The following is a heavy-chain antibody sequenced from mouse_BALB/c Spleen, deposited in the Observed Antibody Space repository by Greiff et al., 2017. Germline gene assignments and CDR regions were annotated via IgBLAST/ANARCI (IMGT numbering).Heavy chain of an antibody. CDR3: ERGERWFAY. CDR1: GYTFTDYA. V-gene: IGHV1S137*01. CDR2: ISTYYGDA. J-gene: IGHJ3*01. Sequence: VKLMESGAELVRPGVSLKISCKGSGYTFTDYAMHWVKQSHAKSLEWIGVISTYYGDASYNQKFKGKATMTVDKSSSTAYMELSRLTSEDSAIYYCERGERWFAYWGQGTLVTVSA.